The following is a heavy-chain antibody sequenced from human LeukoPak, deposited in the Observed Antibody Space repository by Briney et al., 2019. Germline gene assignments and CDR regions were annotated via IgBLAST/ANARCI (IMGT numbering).Heavy chain of an antibody. Sequence: PSETLSLTCTVSGASISSSPHYWGWLRQAPGKGLEWIGTLYYSGTTFYKPSLKSRLTMSVDTSKNQFSLMLTSVTAADTAVYYCARTNYYDSSGCSNVLYAFDIWGQGTMVTVSS. CDR3: ARTNYYDSSGCSNVLYAFDI. CDR2: LYYSGTT. J-gene: IGHJ3*02. D-gene: IGHD3-22*01. CDR1: GASISSSPHY. V-gene: IGHV4-39*07.